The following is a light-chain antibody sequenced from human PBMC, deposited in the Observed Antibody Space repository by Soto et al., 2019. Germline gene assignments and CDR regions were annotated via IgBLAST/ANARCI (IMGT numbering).Light chain of an antibody. CDR2: DVS. J-gene: IGLJ1*01. V-gene: IGLV2-14*01. CDR1: NSDVGGYNY. CDR3: SSYTSSSTPYV. Sequence: QSVLTQPSSVSWSPCQSITISCTGTNSDVGGYNYVSWYQQHPGKAPTLMIYDVSNRPSGVSNRVSGSKSGNTASLTISGLQAEDEADYYCSSYTSSSTPYVFGTGTKVTVL.